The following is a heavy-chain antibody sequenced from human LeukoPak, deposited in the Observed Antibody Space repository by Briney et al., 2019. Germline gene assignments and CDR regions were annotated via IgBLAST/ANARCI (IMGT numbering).Heavy chain of an antibody. D-gene: IGHD5-12*01. Sequence: SETLSLTCAVCGGSISCSNWWSWVRQPPGKGLEWIGEIYHSGSTNYNPSLKSRVTISVDKSKNQFSLKLSSVTAADTAVYYCARGGYSGYVLVGGFDYWGQGTLVTVSS. V-gene: IGHV4-4*02. CDR2: IYHSGST. CDR1: GGSISCSNW. CDR3: ARGGYSGYVLVGGFDY. J-gene: IGHJ4*02.